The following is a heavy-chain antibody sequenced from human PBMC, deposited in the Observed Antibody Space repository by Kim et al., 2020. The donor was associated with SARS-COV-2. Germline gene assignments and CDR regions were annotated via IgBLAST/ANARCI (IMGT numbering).Heavy chain of an antibody. J-gene: IGHJ6*02. Sequence: SETLSLTCAVYGGSFSGYYWSWIRQPPGKGLEWIGEINHSGSTNYNPSLKSRVTISVDTSKNQFSLKLSSVTAADTAVYYCARVIVRVGATVYYYYYGMDVWGQGTTVTVSS. V-gene: IGHV4-34*01. CDR2: INHSGST. CDR1: GGSFSGYY. CDR3: ARVIVRVGATVYYYYYGMDV. D-gene: IGHD1-26*01.